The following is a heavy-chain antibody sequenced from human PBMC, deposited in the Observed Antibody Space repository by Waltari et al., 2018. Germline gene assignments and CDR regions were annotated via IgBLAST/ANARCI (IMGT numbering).Heavy chain of an antibody. CDR1: GGSFSGYY. V-gene: IGHV4-34*01. D-gene: IGHD6-13*01. Sequence: QVQLQQWGAGLLKPSETLSLTCAVYGGSFSGYYWSWIRQPPGKGLEWLGEINHSGSTNYNPSRKRRVTISVDTSKNQFSLKLSSVTAADTAVYYCARGALRLRSSSWYSPPFDYYYMDVWGKGTTVTVSS. J-gene: IGHJ6*03. CDR3: ARGALRLRSSSWYSPPFDYYYMDV. CDR2: INHSGST.